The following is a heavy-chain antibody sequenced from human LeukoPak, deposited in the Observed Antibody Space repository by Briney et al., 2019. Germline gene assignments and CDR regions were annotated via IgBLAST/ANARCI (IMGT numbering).Heavy chain of an antibody. D-gene: IGHD2-21*01. CDR3: VRELPPVVQYYFDH. J-gene: IGHJ4*02. CDR1: GFTFSDYG. Sequence: GGSLRLSCAASGFTFSDYGMHWVRQAPGKGLELVAVIWYDGSNIYYADSLKGRFTISRDNSRNTLYLQMTSLRAEDTAVYYCVRELPPVVQYYFDHWGPGTLVTVSS. CDR2: IWYDGSNI. V-gene: IGHV3-33*01.